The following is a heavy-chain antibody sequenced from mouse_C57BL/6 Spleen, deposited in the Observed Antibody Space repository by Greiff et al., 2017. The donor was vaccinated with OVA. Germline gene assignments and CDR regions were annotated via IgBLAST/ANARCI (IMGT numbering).Heavy chain of an antibody. J-gene: IGHJ2*01. V-gene: IGHV5-6*01. CDR3: ARAIYYDPLFDY. D-gene: IGHD2-4*01. CDR1: GFTFSSYG. CDR2: ISSGGSYT. Sequence: EVQRVESGGDLVKPGGSLKLSCAASGFTFSSYGMSWVRQTPDKRLEWVATISSGGSYTYYPDSVKGRFTISRDNAKNTLYLQMSSLKAEDTAMYDCARAIYYDPLFDYWGQGTTLTVSS.